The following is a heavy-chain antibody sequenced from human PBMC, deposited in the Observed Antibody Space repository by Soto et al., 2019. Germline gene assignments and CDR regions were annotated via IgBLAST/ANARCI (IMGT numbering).Heavy chain of an antibody. D-gene: IGHD3-22*01. CDR2: IYYSGST. V-gene: IGHV4-61*01. J-gene: IGHJ4*02. Sequence: PSETLSLTCTVSGGSISSSSYYWSWIRQPPGKGLEWIGYIYYSGSTNYNPSLKSRVTISVDTSKNQFSLKLSSVTAADTAVYYCARGGYYDSSGLFDYWGQGTLVTVSS. CDR1: GGSISSSSYY. CDR3: ARGGYYDSSGLFDY.